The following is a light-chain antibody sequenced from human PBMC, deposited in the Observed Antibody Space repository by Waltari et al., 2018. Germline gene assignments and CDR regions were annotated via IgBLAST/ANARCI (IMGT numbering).Light chain of an antibody. CDR1: NIGSKS. Sequence: SYVLTQPPSVSVAPGKTARITCGGNNIGSKSVHWYQQKPGQAPVLVIYYDSDRPSGIPERFSGSNSGNTATLSISRVEAGDEADYYCQVWDSSSDHPGVFG. J-gene: IGLJ3*02. CDR2: YDS. V-gene: IGLV3-21*04. CDR3: QVWDSSSDHPGV.